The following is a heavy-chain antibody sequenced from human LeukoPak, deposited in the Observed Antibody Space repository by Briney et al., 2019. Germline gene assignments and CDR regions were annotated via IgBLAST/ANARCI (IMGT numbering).Heavy chain of an antibody. CDR1: GGTFSSYA. CDR2: IIPIFGTA. Sequence: SVTVSCKASGGTFSSYAISWVRQAPGQGLEWMGGIIPIFGTANYARKFQGRVTITTDESTSTAYMELSSLRSEDTAVYYCARGYNSLYNWFDPWGQGTLVTVSS. J-gene: IGHJ5*02. V-gene: IGHV1-69*05. CDR3: ARGYNSLYNWFDP. D-gene: IGHD1-20*01.